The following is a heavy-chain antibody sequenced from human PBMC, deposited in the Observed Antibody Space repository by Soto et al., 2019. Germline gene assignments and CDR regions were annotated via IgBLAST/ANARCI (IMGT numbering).Heavy chain of an antibody. CDR2: ISGSSSYI. V-gene: IGHV3-21*01. J-gene: IGHJ4*02. CDR3: ARETTVTAFDY. Sequence: EVQLVESGGGLVKPGGSLRLSCAASGFTFSTYSMNWVRQAAGKGLEWVSSISGSSSYIYYADSVKGRFTISRDNAKNSLYLQMNSLRAEDTAVYYCARETTVTAFDYWGLGTLVTVSS. D-gene: IGHD4-17*01. CDR1: GFTFSTYS.